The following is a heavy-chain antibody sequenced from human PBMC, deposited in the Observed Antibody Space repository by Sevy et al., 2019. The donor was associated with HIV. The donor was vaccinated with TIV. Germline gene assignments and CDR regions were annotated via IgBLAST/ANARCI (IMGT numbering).Heavy chain of an antibody. CDR3: ATSANLDTSWFDP. Sequence: ASVKVSCKTSGSTFSDDYIHWVRQAPGERLEWMGWINSAGTNYAETFQGRVTMTSDASITTAYMELNSLRSDDTATYYCATSANLDTSWFDPWGQGVVVTVSS. CDR2: INSAGT. CDR1: GSTFSDDY. J-gene: IGHJ5*02. D-gene: IGHD1-1*01. V-gene: IGHV1-2*02.